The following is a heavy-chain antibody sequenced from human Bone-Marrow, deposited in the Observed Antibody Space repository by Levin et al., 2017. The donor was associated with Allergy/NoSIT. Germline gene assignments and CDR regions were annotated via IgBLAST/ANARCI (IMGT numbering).Heavy chain of an antibody. Sequence: PGESLKISCKASGFTFITSGIIWVRQAPGQGLEWMGWISGYNGNTEYAQKFQGRVSMTTDTSTSTAYLELGNLRSDDTAVYYCARVFYFESSGYYYPWGQGTLVTVSS. CDR2: ISGYNGNT. J-gene: IGHJ5*02. CDR3: ARVFYFESSGYYYP. D-gene: IGHD3-22*01. V-gene: IGHV1-18*01. CDR1: GFTFITSG.